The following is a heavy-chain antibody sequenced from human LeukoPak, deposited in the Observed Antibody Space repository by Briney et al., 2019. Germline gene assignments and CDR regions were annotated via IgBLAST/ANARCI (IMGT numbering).Heavy chain of an antibody. CDR2: INSDGSST. Sequence: GGSLRLSCAASGFTLSSYWMHWVRQAPGKGLVWVSRINSDGSSTNYADSVKGRFTISRDNAKNTLYLQMNSLRAEDTAVYFCARQTDYYDSSGYKAAFDIWGQGTMVTVSS. D-gene: IGHD3-22*01. CDR3: ARQTDYYDSSGYKAAFDI. CDR1: GFTLSSYW. V-gene: IGHV3-74*01. J-gene: IGHJ3*02.